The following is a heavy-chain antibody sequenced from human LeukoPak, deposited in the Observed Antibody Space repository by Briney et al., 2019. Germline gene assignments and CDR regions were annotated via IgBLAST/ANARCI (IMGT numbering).Heavy chain of an antibody. CDR1: GFTFSSYS. CDR2: INHSGST. J-gene: IGHJ6*03. CDR3: ARGRIYDFWSGYYRAPQYYMDV. V-gene: IGHV4-34*01. D-gene: IGHD3-3*01. Sequence: PGGSLRLSCAASGFTFSSYSMNWVRQPPGKGLEWIGEINHSGSTNYNPSLKSRVTISVDTSKNQFSLKLSSVTAADTAVYYCARGRIYDFWSGYYRAPQYYMDVWGKGTTVTVSS.